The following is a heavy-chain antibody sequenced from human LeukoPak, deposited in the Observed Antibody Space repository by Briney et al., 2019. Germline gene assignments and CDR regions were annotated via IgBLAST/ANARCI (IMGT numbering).Heavy chain of an antibody. D-gene: IGHD5-12*01. V-gene: IGHV4-59*11. CDR3: AAIKSGYDDLHFHY. CDR2: TWYFGST. Sequence: SETLSLTCTVTGGSISSHYWGWLRQPPGKGLEWIGNTWYFGSTSYNPSLSNRVTISEDTSKNQISLKLSSVTAADTAIYYCAAIKSGYDDLHFHYWGQGRLVTVS. CDR1: GGSISSHY. J-gene: IGHJ4*02.